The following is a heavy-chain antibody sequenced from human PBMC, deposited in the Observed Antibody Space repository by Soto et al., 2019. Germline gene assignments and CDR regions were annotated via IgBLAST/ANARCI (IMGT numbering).Heavy chain of an antibody. CDR3: ARDVGIVVVVAATENWFDP. D-gene: IGHD2-15*01. Sequence: ASVKISCKASGYTFTSYGISWVRQAPGQGLEWMGWISAYNGNTNYAQKLQGRVTMTTDTSTSTAYMELRSLRSDDTAVYYCARDVGIVVVVAATENWFDPWGQGTLVTVSS. V-gene: IGHV1-18*04. CDR2: ISAYNGNT. CDR1: GYTFTSYG. J-gene: IGHJ5*02.